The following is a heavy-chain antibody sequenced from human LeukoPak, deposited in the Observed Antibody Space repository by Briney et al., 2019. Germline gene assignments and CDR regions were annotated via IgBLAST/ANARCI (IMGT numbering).Heavy chain of an antibody. CDR1: GYTFTSYD. V-gene: IGHV1-8*01. Sequence: ASVKVSCKASGYTFTSYDINWVRQATGQGLEWMGWMNPNSGNTGYAQKFQGRVTMTRNTSISTAYMELSSLRSEDTAVYYCARAHTGYCSGGSCYGLGYWGQGTLVTVSS. D-gene: IGHD2-15*01. CDR2: MNPNSGNT. J-gene: IGHJ4*02. CDR3: ARAHTGYCSGGSCYGLGY.